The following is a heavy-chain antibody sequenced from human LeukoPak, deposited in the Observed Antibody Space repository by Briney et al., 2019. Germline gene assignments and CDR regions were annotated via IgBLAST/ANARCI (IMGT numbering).Heavy chain of an antibody. J-gene: IGHJ4*02. D-gene: IGHD1-26*01. V-gene: IGHV5-51*01. Sequence: GESLKISCQGSGSRFTSYWIGWVRPMPGKGLEWMGIIYPGDSDTRYSPSFQGQVTISADKSISTAYLQWSSLKASDTAMYYCARASGTLYYFDYWGQGTLVTVSS. CDR2: IYPGDSDT. CDR3: ARASGTLYYFDY. CDR1: GSRFTSYW.